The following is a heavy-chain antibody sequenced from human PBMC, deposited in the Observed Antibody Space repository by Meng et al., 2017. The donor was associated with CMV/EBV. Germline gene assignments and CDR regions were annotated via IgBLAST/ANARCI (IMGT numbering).Heavy chain of an antibody. CDR3: ATGGSTTDHREIDWFDP. CDR1: GYTLTELS. J-gene: IGHJ5*02. V-gene: IGHV1-24*01. D-gene: IGHD3-16*01. CDR2: FDPEDGET. Sequence: QFQLRQSVADVKKPGASVKVSCKVSGYTLTELSMHWVRQAPGKGLEWMGGFDPEDGETIYAQKFQGRVTMTEDTSTDTAYMELSSLRSEDTAVYYCATGGSTTDHREIDWFDPWGRGTLVTVSS.